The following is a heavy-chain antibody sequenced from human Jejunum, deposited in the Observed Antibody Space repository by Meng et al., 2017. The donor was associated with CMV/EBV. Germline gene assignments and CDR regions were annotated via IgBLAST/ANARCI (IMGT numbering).Heavy chain of an antibody. CDR3: AKDLDYMGGMDV. CDR1: GVTISSCG. CDR2: IRYDGTNK. D-gene: IGHD4-11*01. Sequence: SGVTISSCGMHWVRQAPGKGLEWLAFIRYDGTNKFYAGSVRGRFIISRDNSKNTVYLQMRSLGLEDRAVYYCAKDLDYMGGMDVWGQGTTVTVSS. V-gene: IGHV3-30*02. J-gene: IGHJ6*02.